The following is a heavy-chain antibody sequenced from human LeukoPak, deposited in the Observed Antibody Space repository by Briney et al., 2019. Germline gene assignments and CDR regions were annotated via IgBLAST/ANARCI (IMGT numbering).Heavy chain of an antibody. CDR2: ISGSGGST. CDR1: GFTFSSYA. V-gene: IGHV3-23*01. D-gene: IGHD2-2*01. J-gene: IGHJ6*02. Sequence: GGSLRLSCAASGFTFSSYAMSWVCQAPGEGLEWVSAISGSGGSTYYADSVKGRFTISRDNSKNTLYLQMNSLRAEDTAVYYCAKALGPLYCSSSSCLQLYYYYYGMDVWGQGTTVTVSS. CDR3: AKALGPLYCSSSSCLQLYYYYYGMDV.